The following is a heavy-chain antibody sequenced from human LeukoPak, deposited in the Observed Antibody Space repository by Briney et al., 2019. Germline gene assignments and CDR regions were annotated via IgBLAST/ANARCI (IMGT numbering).Heavy chain of an antibody. CDR3: ASYAGDLTFDY. Sequence: SETLSLTCAVYGGSFSGYYWSWIRQPPGKGLEWIGEINHSGSTNYNPSLKSRVTISVDTSKNQFSLKLSPVTAADTAVYYCASYAGDLTFDYWGQGTLVTVSS. J-gene: IGHJ4*02. V-gene: IGHV4-34*01. CDR1: GGSFSGYY. D-gene: IGHD7-27*01. CDR2: INHSGST.